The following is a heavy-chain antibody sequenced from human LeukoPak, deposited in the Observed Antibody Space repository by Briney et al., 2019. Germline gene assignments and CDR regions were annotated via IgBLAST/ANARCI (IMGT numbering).Heavy chain of an antibody. J-gene: IGHJ6*02. CDR3: ARRSNYPYYYGMDV. Sequence: PSETLSLTCAVYGGSFSGYYWSWIRQPPGKGLEWIGEINHSGSTNYNPSLKSRVTISVDTSKNQFSLKLSSVTAADTAVYYCARRSNYPYYYGMDVWGQGTTVTVSS. V-gene: IGHV4-34*01. CDR2: INHSGST. D-gene: IGHD4-11*01. CDR1: GGSFSGYY.